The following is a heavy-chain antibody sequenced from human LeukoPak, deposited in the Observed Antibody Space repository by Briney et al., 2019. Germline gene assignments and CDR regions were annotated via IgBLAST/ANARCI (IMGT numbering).Heavy chain of an antibody. CDR2: IYYSGST. D-gene: IGHD5-24*01. V-gene: IGHV4-39*01. J-gene: IGHJ4*02. Sequence: PSETLSLTCTVSGGSISSSSYYWGWIRQPPGKGLEWIGSIYYSGSTYYNPSLKSRVTISVDTSKNQFSLKLSSVTAADTAVYYCARTHLEIRAFDYWGQGTLVTVSS. CDR3: ARTHLEIRAFDY. CDR1: GGSISSSSYY.